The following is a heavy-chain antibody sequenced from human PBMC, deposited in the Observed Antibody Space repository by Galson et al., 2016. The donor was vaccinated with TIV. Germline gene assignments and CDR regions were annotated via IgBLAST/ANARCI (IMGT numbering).Heavy chain of an antibody. D-gene: IGHD2-2*02. Sequence: SLRLSCAASGFIFSDYYMSWIRQAPGKGLEWIAYIGSGGRAIYYADSVKGRFTISRDNAKNSLYLQMNSLRADDTAMYYCARDCSGANCCTDPMYFDYWGQGTLVTVSS. CDR3: ARDCSGANCCTDPMYFDY. CDR1: GFIFSDYY. CDR2: IGSGGRAI. V-gene: IGHV3-11*01. J-gene: IGHJ4*02.